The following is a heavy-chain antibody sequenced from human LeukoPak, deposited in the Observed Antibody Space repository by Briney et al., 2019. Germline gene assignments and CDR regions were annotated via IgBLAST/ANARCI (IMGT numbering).Heavy chain of an antibody. CDR3: ARRTSSWYVLDY. CDR1: GYSFSDYW. V-gene: IGHV5-51*01. D-gene: IGHD6-13*01. Sequence: GESLKISCQGSGYSFSDYWIGWVRQMPGKGLEWMGIMYPGDSDIRYSPSFQGLVTMSADKSISTAYLQWSSLKASDTAMYYCARRTSSWYVLDYWGQGTLVTVSS. J-gene: IGHJ4*02. CDR2: MYPGDSDI.